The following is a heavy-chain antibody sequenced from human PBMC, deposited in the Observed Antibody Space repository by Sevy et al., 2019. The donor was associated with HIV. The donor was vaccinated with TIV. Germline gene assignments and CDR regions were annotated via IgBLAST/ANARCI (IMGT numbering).Heavy chain of an antibody. D-gene: IGHD5-12*01. V-gene: IGHV4-59*01. Sequence: SETLSLTCTVSGGSISTYYWSWIRQPPGKGLEYIGYIYYTGSTNYNPSLKSRVTISVDTSKNQFFLNLRSVTAVDTAVYYCARAPPVRSGDDSLNWFDPWGQGTLVTVSS. CDR2: IYYTGST. J-gene: IGHJ5*02. CDR3: ARAPPVRSGDDSLNWFDP. CDR1: GGSISTYY.